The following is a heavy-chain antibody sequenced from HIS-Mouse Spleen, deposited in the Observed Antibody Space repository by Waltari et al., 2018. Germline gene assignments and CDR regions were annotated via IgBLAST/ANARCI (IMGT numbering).Heavy chain of an antibody. Sequence: QVQLVESGGGVVQPGRSLRLSCAASGCTFRSYCMHWVRQAPGKGLEWVAVIWYDGSNKYYADSVKGRFTISRDNSKNTLYLQMNSLRAEDTAVYYCAKGGLMVYAIGDYWGQGTLVTVSS. V-gene: IGHV3-33*06. J-gene: IGHJ4*02. CDR1: GCTFRSYC. CDR2: IWYDGSNK. D-gene: IGHD2-8*01. CDR3: AKGGLMVYAIGDY.